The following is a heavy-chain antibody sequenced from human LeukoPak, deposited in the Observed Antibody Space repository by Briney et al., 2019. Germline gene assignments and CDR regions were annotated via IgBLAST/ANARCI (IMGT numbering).Heavy chain of an antibody. CDR3: VVRDGGFDR. J-gene: IGHJ4*02. Sequence: GGSLRLSCAASGFNFSGYWMMWVRQAPGKGLEWVANVRPDGIETHYVDSVEGRFIISRDNAKDSLYLQMNSLRGEDTALYYCVVRDGGFDRWGRGTLVTISS. D-gene: IGHD4/OR15-4a*01. CDR2: VRPDGIET. V-gene: IGHV3-7*01. CDR1: GFNFSGYW.